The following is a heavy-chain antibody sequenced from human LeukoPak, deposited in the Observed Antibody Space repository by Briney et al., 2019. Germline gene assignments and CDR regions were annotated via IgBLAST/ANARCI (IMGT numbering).Heavy chain of an antibody. J-gene: IGHJ3*02. CDR1: GGTFSSYA. V-gene: IGHV1-69*13. Sequence: SVKVSCKASGGTFSSYAISWVRQAPGQGLEWMGGIIPIFGTANYAQKFQGRVTITADESTSTAYMELSSLRSEDTAVYYCARGGGDRGYSYGYGAFDIWGQGTMVTVSS. D-gene: IGHD5-18*01. CDR2: IIPIFGTA. CDR3: ARGGGDRGYSYGYGAFDI.